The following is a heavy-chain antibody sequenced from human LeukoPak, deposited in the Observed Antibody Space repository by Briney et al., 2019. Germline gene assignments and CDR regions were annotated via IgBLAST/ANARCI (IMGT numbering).Heavy chain of an antibody. V-gene: IGHV3-30*02. J-gene: IGHJ6*03. Sequence: GGSLRLSCAASGFTFSSYGMHWVRQAPGKGLEWVAFIRHDGSNKYYADSVKGRFTISRDNSKNTLYLQMNSLRAEDTAVYYCAKDGNPLVVVVAATQYQENYYYYYMDVWGRGTTVTISS. CDR1: GFTFSSYG. CDR3: AKDGNPLVVVVAATQYQENYYYYYMDV. D-gene: IGHD2-15*01. CDR2: IRHDGSNK.